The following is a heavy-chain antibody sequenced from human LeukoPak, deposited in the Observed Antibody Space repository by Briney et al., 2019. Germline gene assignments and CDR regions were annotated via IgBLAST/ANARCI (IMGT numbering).Heavy chain of an antibody. V-gene: IGHV1-2*02. D-gene: IGHD6-19*01. Sequence: ASVKVSCKASGYIFTKYYIHCVRQAPGQGLEWMGWMNPTSGATNYAQKFQGRVTMARDTSHNTAYMELSSLRSDDTAIYYCARLQWLERKFDPWGQGTLVTVSS. CDR3: ARLQWLERKFDP. CDR1: GYIFTKYY. CDR2: MNPTSGAT. J-gene: IGHJ5*02.